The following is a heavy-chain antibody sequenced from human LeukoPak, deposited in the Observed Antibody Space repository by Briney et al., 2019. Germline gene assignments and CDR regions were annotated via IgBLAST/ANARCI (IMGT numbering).Heavy chain of an antibody. CDR3: AKVSRAITGTNYYGMDV. V-gene: IGHV3-23*01. CDR2: ISGSGGST. CDR1: GFTFSSYA. D-gene: IGHD1-20*01. J-gene: IGHJ6*02. Sequence: PGGSLRLSCAASGFTFSSYAMNWVRQAPGKGLEWVSAISGSGGSTYYADSVKGRFTISRDNSKNTLYLQMNSLRAEDTAVYYCAKVSRAITGTNYYGMDVWGQGTTVTVSS.